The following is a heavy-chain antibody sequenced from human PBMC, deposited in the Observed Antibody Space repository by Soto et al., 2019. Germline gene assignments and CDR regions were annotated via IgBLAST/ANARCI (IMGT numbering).Heavy chain of an antibody. CDR3: ATRITVFGLLIPPFDP. Sequence: SETRSLTCTVSGGSISSDDYYWSWIRQPPGEGLEWIGYIYYIGRTHYNPSLKSRVSISVDTSKNQFSLRLSSVTAADTAIYYCATRITVFGLLIPPFDPWGQGTQVT. D-gene: IGHD3-3*01. CDR2: IYYIGRT. CDR1: GGSISSDDYY. V-gene: IGHV4-30-4*02. J-gene: IGHJ5*02.